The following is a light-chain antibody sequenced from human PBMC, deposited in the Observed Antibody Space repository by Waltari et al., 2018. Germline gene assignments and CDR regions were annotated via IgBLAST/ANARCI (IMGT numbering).Light chain of an antibody. V-gene: IGKV3-11*01. Sequence: DIVLTQSPATLSLSPGERATLSCRASQSVSTHLAGSQHKRGQAPRLLINDASKRATAIPARFSGSGSGTDFTLTINSLEPEDFAVYYCQQRGNWPPITFGPGTKVDIK. CDR1: QSVSTH. CDR3: QQRGNWPPIT. CDR2: DAS. J-gene: IGKJ3*01.